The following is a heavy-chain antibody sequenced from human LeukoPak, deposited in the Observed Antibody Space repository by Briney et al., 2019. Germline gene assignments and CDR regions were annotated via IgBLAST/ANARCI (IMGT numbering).Heavy chain of an antibody. CDR2: ISGSGGST. CDR3: AKQYDFWSGPDY. J-gene: IGHJ4*02. Sequence: PGGSLRLSCAASGFTFSSYAMSWVRQAPGKGLEWVSAISGSGGSTYYADSVKGRFTISRDNSKNTLYLQMNSLRVKDTAVYYCAKQYDFWSGPDYWGQGTLVTVSS. V-gene: IGHV3-23*01. D-gene: IGHD3-3*01. CDR1: GFTFSSYA.